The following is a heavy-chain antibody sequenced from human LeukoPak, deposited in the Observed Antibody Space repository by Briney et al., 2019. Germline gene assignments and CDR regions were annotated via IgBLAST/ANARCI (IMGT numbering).Heavy chain of an antibody. CDR3: ARASQWLAFDN. J-gene: IGHJ4*02. CDR1: RFTVTSDT. Sequence: GGSLRLSCAASRFTVTSDTMSWVRQAPGRGLGWVSFIYNGGTTNYAASVKGRFTISRDNSKNTLYLQMNSLRAEDTAVYFCARASQWLAFDNWGQGTLVTVSS. V-gene: IGHV3-66*01. D-gene: IGHD6-19*01. CDR2: IYNGGTT.